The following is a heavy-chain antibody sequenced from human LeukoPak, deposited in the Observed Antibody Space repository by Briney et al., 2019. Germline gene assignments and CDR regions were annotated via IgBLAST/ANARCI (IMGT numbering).Heavy chain of an antibody. J-gene: IGHJ4*02. CDR2: LDPEDGEM. D-gene: IGHD1-26*01. CDR3: ATGRTKWHLLNY. V-gene: IGHV1-24*01. CDR1: GYTLTELS. Sequence: VASVRVSCKVSGYTLTELSLHWVRQPPGKGLEWMGGLDPEDGEMIYSQKFQGRVTMTEDTSTDIAYMEMSSLRSEDTAVYYCATGRTKWHLLNYWGQGTLVNVSS.